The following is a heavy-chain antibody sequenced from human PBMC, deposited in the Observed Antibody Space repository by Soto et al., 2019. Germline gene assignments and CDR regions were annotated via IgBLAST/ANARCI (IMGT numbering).Heavy chain of an antibody. Sequence: ASVKVSCKAAGYTFTGYYMHWVRQASGQGLEWMGWINPNSGGTNYAQKFRGWVTMTRDTSISTAYMELSSLRSEDTAVYYCARSQGSSTSLEIYYYYYYGMDVWGQGTTVTVSS. V-gene: IGHV1-2*04. CDR1: GYTFTGYY. CDR3: ARSQGSSTSLEIYYYYYYGMDV. D-gene: IGHD2-2*01. J-gene: IGHJ6*02. CDR2: INPNSGGT.